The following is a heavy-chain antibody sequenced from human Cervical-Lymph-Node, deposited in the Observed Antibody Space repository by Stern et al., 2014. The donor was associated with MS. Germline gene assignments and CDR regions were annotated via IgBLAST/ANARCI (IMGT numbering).Heavy chain of an antibody. V-gene: IGHV2-70*01. D-gene: IGHD6-13*01. J-gene: IGHJ4*02. Sequence: QITLKESGPALVKPTQTLTLTCTFSGFSLTTSAMCVSWIRQPPGKALEWLALIDWDDDKYYNTSLKTRLTISKDTSKNQVLLALTNLAPVDTATYYCARCRGDSRRWYYFDYWGQGTLVTVSS. CDR1: GFSLTTSAMC. CDR3: ARCRGDSRRWYYFDY. CDR2: IDWDDDK.